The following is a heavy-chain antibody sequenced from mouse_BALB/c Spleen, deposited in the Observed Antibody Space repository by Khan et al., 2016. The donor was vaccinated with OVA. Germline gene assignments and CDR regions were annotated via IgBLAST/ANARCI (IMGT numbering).Heavy chain of an antibody. CDR2: ISYSGRT. V-gene: IGHV3-2*02. Sequence: EVQLQESGPGLVKPSQSLSLTCTVTGYSITSDYAWNWIRQFPGNKLEWMGYISYSGRTSYNPSLKSRISITRDTSKNQFFLQLNSVTTEDTATYYCARSWTITTVVATDFDYWGQGTTLTVSS. J-gene: IGHJ2*01. CDR1: GYSITSDYA. CDR3: ARSWTITTVVATDFDY. D-gene: IGHD1-1*01.